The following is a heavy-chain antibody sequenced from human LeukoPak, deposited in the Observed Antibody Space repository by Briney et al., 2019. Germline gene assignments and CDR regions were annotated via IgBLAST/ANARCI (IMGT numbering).Heavy chain of an antibody. D-gene: IGHD2-8*01. CDR3: ARKSGYCTNGVCYHYFDY. Sequence: RASVKVSCKASGYTFMTYGISWVRQAPGQGLEWMGRIIPILGIANYAQKFQGRVTITADKSTSTAYMELSSLRSEDAAVYYCARKSGYCTNGVCYHYFDYWGQGTLVTVSS. V-gene: IGHV1-69*04. CDR1: GYTFMTYG. J-gene: IGHJ4*02. CDR2: IIPILGIA.